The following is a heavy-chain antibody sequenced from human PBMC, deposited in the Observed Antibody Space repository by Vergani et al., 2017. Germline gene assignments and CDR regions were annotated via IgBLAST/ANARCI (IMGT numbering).Heavy chain of an antibody. V-gene: IGHV3-23*01. CDR1: GFTFSSYA. J-gene: IGHJ4*02. CDR3: ARYGSGSYGISDY. Sequence: EVQLLESGGGLVQPGGSLRLSCAASGFTFSSYAMSWVRQAPGKGLEWVSAISGSGGSTYYADSVKGRFTISRDNSKNTLYLQMNSLRAEDTAVYYCARYGSGSYGISDYWGQGTLVTVSS. D-gene: IGHD3-10*01. CDR2: ISGSGGST.